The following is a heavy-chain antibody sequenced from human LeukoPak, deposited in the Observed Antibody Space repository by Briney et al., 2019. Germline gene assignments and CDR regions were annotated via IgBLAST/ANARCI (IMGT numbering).Heavy chain of an antibody. CDR2: ISYDGSNK. CDR1: GFTFSNYG. V-gene: IGHV3-30*18. CDR3: AKDRADVVPTMVLDY. Sequence: GRSLRLSCAASGFTFSNYGMHWVRQAPGKGLEWVAVISYDGSNKYYADSVKGRFTISRDESKNTLFLQLNSLRAEDTAVCYCAKDRADVVPTMVLDYWGQGTLVTVSS. J-gene: IGHJ4*02. D-gene: IGHD5-12*01.